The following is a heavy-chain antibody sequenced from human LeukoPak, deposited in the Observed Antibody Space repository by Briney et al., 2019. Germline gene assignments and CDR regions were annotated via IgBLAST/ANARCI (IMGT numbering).Heavy chain of an antibody. CDR2: INWNGGST. CDR1: GFTFDDYG. Sequence: GGSLRLSCAASGFTFDDYGMSWVRQAPGKGLEWVSGINWNGGSTGYADSVKGRFTISRDNAKNSLYLQMNSLRAEDTALYYCARQSQAYYDFWSGYAREAFDIWGQGTMATVSS. V-gene: IGHV3-20*04. J-gene: IGHJ3*02. D-gene: IGHD3-3*01. CDR3: ARQSQAYYDFWSGYAREAFDI.